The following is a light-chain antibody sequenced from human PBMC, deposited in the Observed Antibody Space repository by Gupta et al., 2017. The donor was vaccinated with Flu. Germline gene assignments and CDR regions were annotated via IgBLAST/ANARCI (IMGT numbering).Light chain of an antibody. Sequence: ETVLTQSPATLSLSPGERATLSCRASQTINTYLAWYQQKPGQAPRLLIYDTSTRATDIPPRFSGSGSGTDFTLTIDSLEPEDFAVYYCQQRSNSPPFTFGGGTKVEIK. CDR1: QTINTY. CDR2: DTS. V-gene: IGKV3-11*01. J-gene: IGKJ4*01. CDR3: QQRSNSPPFT.